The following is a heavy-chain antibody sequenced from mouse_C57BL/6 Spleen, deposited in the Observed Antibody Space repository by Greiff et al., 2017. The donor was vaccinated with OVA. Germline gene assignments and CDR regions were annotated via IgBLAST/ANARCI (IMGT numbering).Heavy chain of an antibody. CDR2: IYPRSGNT. V-gene: IGHV1-81*01. Sequence: QVHVKQSGAELARPGASVKLSCKASGYTFTSYGISWVKQRTGQGLEWIGEIYPRSGNTYYNEKFKGKATLTADKSSSTAYMELRSLTSEDSAVYFCARSYDGYFDDWGQGTTLTVSS. CDR3: ARSYDGYFDD. D-gene: IGHD2-3*01. CDR1: GYTFTSYG. J-gene: IGHJ2*01.